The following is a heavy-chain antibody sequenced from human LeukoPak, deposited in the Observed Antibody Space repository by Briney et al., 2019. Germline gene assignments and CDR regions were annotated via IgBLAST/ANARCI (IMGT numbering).Heavy chain of an antibody. D-gene: IGHD1-26*01. CDR2: LYDTGST. J-gene: IGHJ3*02. CDR1: GFTFSNAW. Sequence: TGGSLRLSCAASGFTFSNAWMSWVRQAPGKGLEWIGYLYDTGSTNYNPSLKSRVTISVDTSKNQISLKLSSVTAADTAVYFCAKEGMGSEATTADGAFDIWGQGTTVTVSS. CDR3: AKEGMGSEATTADGAFDI. V-gene: IGHV4-59*12.